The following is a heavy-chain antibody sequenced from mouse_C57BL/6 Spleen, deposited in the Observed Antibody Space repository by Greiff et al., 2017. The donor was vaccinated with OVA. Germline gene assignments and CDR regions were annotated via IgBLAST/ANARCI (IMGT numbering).Heavy chain of an antibody. J-gene: IGHJ2*01. V-gene: IGHV1-39*01. CDR1: GYSFTDYN. CDR3: ARGDTTVDCDY. D-gene: IGHD1-1*01. Sequence: VQLQQSGPELVKPGASVKISCKASGYSFTDYNMNWVKQSNGKILEWIGVLNPNSGPPSYNQKFQGKATLTVYQSSSTAYMQLNSLTSEDSAVYYCARGDTTVDCDYWGQGTTRTVSS. CDR2: LNPNSGPP.